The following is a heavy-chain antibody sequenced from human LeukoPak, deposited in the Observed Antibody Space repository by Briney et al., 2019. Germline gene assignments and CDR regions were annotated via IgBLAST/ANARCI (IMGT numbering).Heavy chain of an antibody. CDR3: ARGASSGYRIDY. Sequence: GGSLRLSCAASGFTFNNLWMHWVRQAPGKGLVWVSRISKDGRTRNYADSVKGRFTISRDNAKNTLYLQMNSLTAEDTALYYCARGASSGYRIDYWGQGTLVTVSS. D-gene: IGHD5-18*01. J-gene: IGHJ4*02. CDR2: ISKDGRTR. V-gene: IGHV3-74*01. CDR1: GFTFNNLW.